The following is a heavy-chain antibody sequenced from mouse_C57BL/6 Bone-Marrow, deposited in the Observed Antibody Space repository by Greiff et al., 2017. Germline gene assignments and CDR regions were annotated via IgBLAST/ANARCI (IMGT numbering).Heavy chain of an antibody. D-gene: IGHD3-3*01. CDR3: AKGGRDHYYAMDY. Sequence: LVESGAELVKPGASVKISCKASGYAFSSYWMNWVKQRPGKGLEWIGQIYPGDGDTNYNGKFKGKATLTADKSSSTAYMQLSSLTSEDSAVYFCAKGGRDHYYAMDYWGQGTSVTVSS. J-gene: IGHJ4*01. CDR1: GYAFSSYW. V-gene: IGHV1-80*01. CDR2: IYPGDGDT.